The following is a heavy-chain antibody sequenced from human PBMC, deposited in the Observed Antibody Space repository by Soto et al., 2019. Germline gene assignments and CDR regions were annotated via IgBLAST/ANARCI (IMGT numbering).Heavy chain of an antibody. J-gene: IGHJ6*02. CDR1: GYTFTSYG. V-gene: IGHV1-18*01. CDR3: ARTLIAVAGPYGMDV. D-gene: IGHD6-19*01. CDR2: ISAYNGNT. Sequence: ASVKVSCKASGYTFTSYGISWVRQAPGQGLEWMGWISAYNGNTNYAQKLRGRVTMTTDTSTSTAYMELRSLRSDDTAVYYCARTLIAVAGPYGMDVWGQGTTVTVSS.